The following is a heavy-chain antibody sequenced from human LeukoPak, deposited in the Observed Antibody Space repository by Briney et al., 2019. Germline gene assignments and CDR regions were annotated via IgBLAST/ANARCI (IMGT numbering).Heavy chain of an antibody. CDR2: IYHSGTT. CDR1: GYSISSGYH. Sequence: SETLSLTCTVCGYSISSGYHWGWIRQPPGKGLEWIGNIYHSGTTYYTPSLKSRVTISVNTSKNQFSLKLSSVTAADTAVYYCVRGQTYRSGYTVTELGSGYFDYWGQGPLVTVSS. D-gene: IGHD5-18*01. V-gene: IGHV4-38-2*02. CDR3: VRGQTYRSGYTVTELGSGYFDY. J-gene: IGHJ4*02.